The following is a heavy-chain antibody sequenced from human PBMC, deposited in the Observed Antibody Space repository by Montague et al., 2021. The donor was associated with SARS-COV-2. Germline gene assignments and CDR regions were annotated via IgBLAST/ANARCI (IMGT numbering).Heavy chain of an antibody. Sequence: SETLSLTCTVSRDSISSHNYFWAWIRQPPGKGLEWIGEINHSGSTNYNPSLKSRVTMSVDTSKNQFSLKLSSVTAADTAVYYCARGARQGYGFRLGSFDSWGQGTLVTVSS. J-gene: IGHJ4*02. CDR1: RDSISSHNYF. D-gene: IGHD3-10*01. V-gene: IGHV4-39*07. CDR2: INHSGST. CDR3: ARGARQGYGFRLGSFDS.